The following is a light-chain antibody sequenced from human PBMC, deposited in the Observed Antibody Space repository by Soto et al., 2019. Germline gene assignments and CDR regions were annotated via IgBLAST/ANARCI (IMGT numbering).Light chain of an antibody. CDR2: RAS. CDR3: QQNGDISRYT. CDR1: QSVNNNH. J-gene: IGKJ2*01. Sequence: EIVLTQSPGTLSLSPGERATLSCRASQSVNNNHVAWYQHKPGQAPRLLIYRASSRATGIPGLFSGGGSGTAFSLTISSLEREDFAVYYCQQNGDISRYTFGQGTKLELK. V-gene: IGKV3-20*01.